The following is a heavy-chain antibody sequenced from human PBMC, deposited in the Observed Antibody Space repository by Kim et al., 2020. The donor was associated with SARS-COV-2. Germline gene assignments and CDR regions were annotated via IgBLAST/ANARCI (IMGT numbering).Heavy chain of an antibody. D-gene: IGHD3-10*01. J-gene: IGHJ6*02. Sequence: AQSVQGRFTIPRDNSKNTLYLQMNTLRPEDTAVYYCAKGGWGSYYYYGMDDWGQGTTVTVSS. V-gene: IGHV3-30*02. CDR3: AKGGWGSYYYYGMDD.